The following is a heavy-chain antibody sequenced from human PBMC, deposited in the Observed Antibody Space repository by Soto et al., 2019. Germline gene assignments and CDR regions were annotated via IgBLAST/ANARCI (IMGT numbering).Heavy chain of an antibody. J-gene: IGHJ3*02. CDR1: GFTFSSYA. D-gene: IGHD6-13*01. V-gene: IGHV3-23*01. CDR3: AREYSSSWYWEAFDI. Sequence: EVQLLESGGGLVQPGGSLRLSCAASGFTFSSYAMSWVRQAPGKGLEWVSVMSGSGGSTYYADSVKDRFTISRDNSKNTLYLQMNSLRAEDTAVYYCAREYSSSWYWEAFDIWGQGTMVTVSS. CDR2: MSGSGGST.